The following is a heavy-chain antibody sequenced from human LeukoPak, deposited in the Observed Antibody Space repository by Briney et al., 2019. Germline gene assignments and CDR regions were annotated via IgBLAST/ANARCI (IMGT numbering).Heavy chain of an antibody. CDR3: ATGGGVAVAHA. Sequence: NPSETLSLTCTDSGGSISSSRNYWAWIRQPPGKGLEWVASVHYSGTSYYNPSLKSRVTIFVHTSDKQVSLELTSVTAADTAAYYCATGGGVAVAHAWGQGIVVTVSS. V-gene: IGHV4-39*01. CDR2: VHYSGTS. CDR1: GGSISSSRNY. D-gene: IGHD6-19*01. J-gene: IGHJ4*02.